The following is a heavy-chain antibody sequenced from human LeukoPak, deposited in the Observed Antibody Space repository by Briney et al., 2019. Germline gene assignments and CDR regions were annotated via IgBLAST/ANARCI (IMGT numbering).Heavy chain of an antibody. D-gene: IGHD2-21*02. Sequence: PSETLSLTCTVSGGSISSYYLSWIRQPPGKGLEWIGYIYYSGSTNYNPSLKSRVTISVDTSKNQFSLKLSSVTAADTAVYYCASSRRGGDCFDYWGQGTLVTVSS. V-gene: IGHV4-59*01. J-gene: IGHJ4*02. CDR3: ASSRRGGDCFDY. CDR2: IYYSGST. CDR1: GGSISSYY.